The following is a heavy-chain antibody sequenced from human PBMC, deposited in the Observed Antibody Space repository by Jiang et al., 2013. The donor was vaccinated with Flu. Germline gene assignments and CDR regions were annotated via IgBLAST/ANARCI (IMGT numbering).Heavy chain of an antibody. CDR3: ARHGPDDSSGYYWYNWFDP. J-gene: IGHJ5*02. V-gene: IGHV5-51*01. D-gene: IGHD3-22*01. Sequence: IGWVRQMPGKGLEWMGIIYPGDSDTRYSPSFQGQVTISADKSISTAYLQWSSLKASDTAMYYCARHGPDDSSGYYWYNWFDPWGQGTLVTVSS. CDR2: IYPGDSDT.